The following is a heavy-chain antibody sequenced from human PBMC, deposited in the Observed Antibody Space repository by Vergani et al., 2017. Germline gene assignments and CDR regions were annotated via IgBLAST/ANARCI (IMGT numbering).Heavy chain of an antibody. D-gene: IGHD1-26*01. CDR3: VKDAGSYENFFDS. CDR2: LTGGGGST. J-gene: IGHJ4*02. CDR1: GFTFSPYA. V-gene: IGHV3-23*01. Sequence: EVQLLESGGSLKQPGGSVRLSCAASGFTFSPYAMHWVRQAPGKGLEGVSALTGGGGSTYYADSFKGRFIISRDNSRDTLYLQMNSLRPEDTATYYCVKDAGSYENFFDSWGQGTLVTVSS.